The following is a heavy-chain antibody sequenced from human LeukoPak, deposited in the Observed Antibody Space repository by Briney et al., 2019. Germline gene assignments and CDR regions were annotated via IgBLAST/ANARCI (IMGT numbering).Heavy chain of an antibody. J-gene: IGHJ4*02. V-gene: IGHV4-34*01. CDR1: GGSFSGYY. CDR2: INHSGST. D-gene: IGHD5-12*01. CDR3: ASRKRGYSGYDFEDFDY. Sequence: PSETLSLTCAVYGGSFSGYYWSWIRQPPGKGLEWIGEINHSGSTNYNPSLKSRVTISVDTSKNQFSLKLSSVTAADTAVYYCASRKRGYSGYDFEDFDYWGQGTLVTVSS.